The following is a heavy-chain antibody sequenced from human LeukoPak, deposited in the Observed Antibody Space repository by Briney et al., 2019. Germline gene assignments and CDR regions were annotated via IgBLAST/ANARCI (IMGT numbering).Heavy chain of an antibody. J-gene: IGHJ4*02. CDR3: ARGRRENKYSSGWCTGGDY. V-gene: IGHV4-34*01. CDR2: INHSGRA. D-gene: IGHD6-19*01. CDR1: GGSFSGYY. Sequence: FETPCPSRAVYGGSFSGYYCGWIRQPPRKGLEWIGEINHSGRANYNPSLNSPATISVDTSKNQFSLKLSSVTAADTAVYYCARGRRENKYSSGWCTGGDYWGQGTLVTVSS.